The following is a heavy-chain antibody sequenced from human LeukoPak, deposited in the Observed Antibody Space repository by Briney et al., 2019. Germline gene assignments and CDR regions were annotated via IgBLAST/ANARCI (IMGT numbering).Heavy chain of an antibody. CDR1: GGSISSSSYY. D-gene: IGHD4-11*01. CDR3: ARHYEATVFYYYGMDV. V-gene: IGHV4-39*01. Sequence: PSETLSLTCTVSGGSISSSSYYWGWIRQPPGKGLEWIGSIYYSGSTYYNPSLKSRVTISVDTSKNQFSLKLSSVTAADTAVYYCARHYEATVFYYYGMDVWGQGTTVTVS. J-gene: IGHJ6*02. CDR2: IYYSGST.